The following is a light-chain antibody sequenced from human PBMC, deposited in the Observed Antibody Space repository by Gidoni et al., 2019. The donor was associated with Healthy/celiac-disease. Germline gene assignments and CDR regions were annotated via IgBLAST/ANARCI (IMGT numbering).Light chain of an antibody. CDR2: EVS. CDR1: SSDVGGYNY. V-gene: IGLV2-14*01. CDR3: SSYTSSSTSYV. Sequence: QSALTQPASVSGSPVQSITISCTGTSSDVGGYNYVSWYQQHPGKAPKLMIYEVSNRPSGVSKRFSGSKSGNTASLTISVRQAEDEADYYCSSYTSSSTSYVFGTGTKVTVL. J-gene: IGLJ1*01.